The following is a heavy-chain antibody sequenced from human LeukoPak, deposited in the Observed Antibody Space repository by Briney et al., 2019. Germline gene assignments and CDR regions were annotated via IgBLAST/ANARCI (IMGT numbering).Heavy chain of an antibody. CDR1: GGSISSSNW. D-gene: IGHD6-19*01. V-gene: IGHV4-4*02. CDR3: ASGHSSGWYSMGY. CDR2: IYHSGST. Sequence: KPSETLSLTCAASGGSISSSNWWSWVRQPPGKGLEWIGEIYHSGSTNYNPSLKSRVTISVDKSKNQFSLKLSSVTAADTAVYYCASGHSSGWYSMGYWGRGTLVTVSS. J-gene: IGHJ4*02.